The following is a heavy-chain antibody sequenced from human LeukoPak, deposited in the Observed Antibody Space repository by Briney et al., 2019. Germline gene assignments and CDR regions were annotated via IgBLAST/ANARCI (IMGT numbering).Heavy chain of an antibody. D-gene: IGHD2-2*02. V-gene: IGHV3-64*01. CDR1: GFTFNTYA. Sequence: GGSLRLSCAASGFTFNTYAMQWVRQAPGKGLEYVSGISSDGDSTYYANSVKGRFIISRDNSKNMLYLQMGSLRPEDMAMYYCARADCSSSSCYTVAYWGQGTLVTVSS. J-gene: IGHJ4*02. CDR2: ISSDGDST. CDR3: ARADCSSSSCYTVAY.